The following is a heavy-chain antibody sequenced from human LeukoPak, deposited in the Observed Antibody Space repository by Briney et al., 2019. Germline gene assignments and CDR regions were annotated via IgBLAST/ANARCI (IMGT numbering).Heavy chain of an antibody. J-gene: IGHJ4*02. V-gene: IGHV3-33*08. CDR1: GFTFSSYR. CDR3: ARVMVSGSYEN. Sequence: GGSLRLSCAASGFTFSSYRMNWVRQAPGKGLEWVAVIWYDGSNKYYADSVKGRFTISRDNSKNTLYLQMNSLRAEDTAVYYCARVMVSGSYENWGQGTLVTVSS. CDR2: IWYDGSNK. D-gene: IGHD1-26*01.